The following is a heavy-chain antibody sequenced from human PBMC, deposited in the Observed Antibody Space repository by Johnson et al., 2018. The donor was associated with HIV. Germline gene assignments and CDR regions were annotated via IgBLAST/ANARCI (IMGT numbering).Heavy chain of an antibody. D-gene: IGHD6-6*01. V-gene: IGHV3-30-3*01. CDR3: SRYSSSSSVDI. CDR2: ISYDGSNK. Sequence: QVQLVESGGGVVQPGSSLRLSCAASGFTFSSYDMHWVRQAPGKGLEWVALISYDGSNKYYADSVKGRFTISRDNSKTTLYLQMNSRRAEDTAVYYCSRYSSSSSVDIWGQGTRVTVSS. J-gene: IGHJ3*02. CDR1: GFTFSSYD.